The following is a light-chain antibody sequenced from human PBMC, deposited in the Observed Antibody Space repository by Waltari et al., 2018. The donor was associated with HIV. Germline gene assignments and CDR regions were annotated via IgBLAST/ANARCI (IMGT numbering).Light chain of an antibody. V-gene: IGKV3-15*01. CDR2: DAS. CDR1: QGISTS. CDR3: QQYINWPPYT. Sequence: PATLSFSPGERVALSCRASQGISTSLAWYQQKPGQAPRLLIYDASTRATDIPARFSGSGSGTEFTLTISSLQSEDFAIYYCQQYINWPPYTFGQGTKLEI. J-gene: IGKJ2*01.